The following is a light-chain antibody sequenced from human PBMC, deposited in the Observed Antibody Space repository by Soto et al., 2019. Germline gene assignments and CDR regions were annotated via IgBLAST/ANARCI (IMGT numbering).Light chain of an antibody. Sequence: EIVLTQSPATLSLSPGERATLSCRASQSVRSYLAWYQQKPGQAPRLLIYDASNRATGIPARFSGSGSGTDFTLTISSLEPEDVAVYYCQQRSDWPPYTFGQGTKLEIK. V-gene: IGKV3-11*01. CDR2: DAS. J-gene: IGKJ2*01. CDR1: QSVRSY. CDR3: QQRSDWPPYT.